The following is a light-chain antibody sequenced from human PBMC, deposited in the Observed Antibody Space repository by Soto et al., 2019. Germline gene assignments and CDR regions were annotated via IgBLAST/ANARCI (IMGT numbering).Light chain of an antibody. CDR1: SGNIVSNY. Sequence: NFMLTQPHSVSGSPGKTVTISCTRSSGNIVSNYVQWYQQRPGSTPTTVIFEDDDRPSGVPDRCSASLDTSTNSASLTISGLTPEDEADYYCQSYDADILIFGGGTKLTVL. CDR2: EDD. CDR3: QSYDADILI. V-gene: IGLV6-57*01. J-gene: IGLJ2*01.